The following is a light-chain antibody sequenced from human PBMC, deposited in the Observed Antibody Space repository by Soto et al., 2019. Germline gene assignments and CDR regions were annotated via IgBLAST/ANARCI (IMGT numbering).Light chain of an antibody. V-gene: IGLV2-8*01. CDR1: SSDIGYYNY. J-gene: IGLJ1*01. CDR2: EVT. CDR3: CSYVDDNNFV. Sequence: QSALTQPPSASGSSGQSVTISCTGTSSDIGYYNYISWYQQYPGKAPRLMIYEVTKRPSGVPDRFSGSKSGNTASLTVSGLQAEDEADYYCCSYVDDNNFVFGTGTKLTVL.